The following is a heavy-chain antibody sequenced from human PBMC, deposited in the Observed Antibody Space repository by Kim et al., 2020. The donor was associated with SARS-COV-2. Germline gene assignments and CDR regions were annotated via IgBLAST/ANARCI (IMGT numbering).Heavy chain of an antibody. CDR3: ARDLGKEAEGGMDV. V-gene: IGHV3-7*01. Sequence: VDSVKGRFTISRDNAKNSLYLQMNSLRAEDTAVYYCARDLGKEAEGGMDVWGQGTTVTVSS. J-gene: IGHJ6*02.